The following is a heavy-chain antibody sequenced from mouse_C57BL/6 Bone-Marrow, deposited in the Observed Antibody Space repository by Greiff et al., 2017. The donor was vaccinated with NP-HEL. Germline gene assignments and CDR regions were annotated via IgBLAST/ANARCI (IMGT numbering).Heavy chain of an antibody. Sequence: VQLQQSGPELVKPGASVKIPCKASGYTFTDYNMDWVKQSHGKSLEWIGDINPNNGGTIYNQKFKGKATLTVDKSSSTAYMELRSLTSEDTAVYYCARGGYYGSRRGFAYWGQGTLVTVSA. J-gene: IGHJ3*01. CDR3: ARGGYYGSRRGFAY. V-gene: IGHV1-18*01. CDR1: GYTFTDYN. CDR2: INPNNGGT. D-gene: IGHD1-1*01.